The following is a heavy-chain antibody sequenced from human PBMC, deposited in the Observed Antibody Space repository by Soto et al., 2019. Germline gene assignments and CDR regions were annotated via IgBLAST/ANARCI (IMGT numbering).Heavy chain of an antibody. CDR1: GGSINSDTYY. CDR2: VHYGGSA. CDR3: ARPLLVVAAGGWFDP. V-gene: IGHV4-39*01. Sequence: QLQLQESGPGLVKPSETLSLTCTVSGGSINSDTYYWGWIRQPPGKRLEWIGNVHYGGSASYNPSLKRRVTISVDTSKNQFSLNLNSVTAADTAVYYCARPLLVVAAGGWFDPWGQGTLVIVSS. D-gene: IGHD2-15*01. J-gene: IGHJ5*02.